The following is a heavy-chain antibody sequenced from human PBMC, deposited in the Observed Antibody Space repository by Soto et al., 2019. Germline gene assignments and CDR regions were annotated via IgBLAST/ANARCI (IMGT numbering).Heavy chain of an antibody. CDR2: ISVDGSTK. J-gene: IGHJ4*02. D-gene: IGHD2-8*01. CDR1: GFTFSSYG. Sequence: QVQLVESGGGMVQPGRSLRLSCAASGFTFSSYGMHWVRQAPGKRLEWVAIISVDGSTKHYVDSVKGRFTVSRDNSKNTLYVELNSLRAEDTAVYYCAKSQERGGNGFKVDHWGQGTLVTVSS. V-gene: IGHV3-30*18. CDR3: AKSQERGGNGFKVDH.